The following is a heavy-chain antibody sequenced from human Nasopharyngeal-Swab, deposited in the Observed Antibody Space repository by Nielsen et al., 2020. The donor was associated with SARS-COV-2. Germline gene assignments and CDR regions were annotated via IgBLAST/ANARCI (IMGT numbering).Heavy chain of an antibody. CDR1: GYTFTGYY. CDR2: INPNSGGT. J-gene: IGHJ6*03. D-gene: IGHD5-18*01. CDR3: AREPDTAMVNRYYYYYMDV. V-gene: IGHV1-2*06. Sequence: ASVKVSCKASGYTFTGYYMHWVRQAPGQGLEWMGRINPNSGGTNYAQKFQGRVTMTRDTSISTAYMELSSLRSEDTAVYYCAREPDTAMVNRYYYYYMDVWGKGTTVTVSS.